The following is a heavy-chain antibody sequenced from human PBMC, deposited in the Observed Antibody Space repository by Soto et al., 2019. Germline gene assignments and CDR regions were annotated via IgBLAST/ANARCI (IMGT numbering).Heavy chain of an antibody. V-gene: IGHV3-23*01. CDR3: AKDSPSYTTLTFYFDX. CDR1: RFDFNKCA. Sequence: PGGSLRLSFAAFRFDFNKCAMTWVRQAPGKGLQWVSSITSNGDSTYYADSVKVRFTTSIDNSKNTLYLQMNSLRADDTAVFYCAKDSPSYTTLTFYFDXWGQVTLFTVSX. J-gene: IGHJ4*02. CDR2: ITSNGDST. D-gene: IGHD2-2*02.